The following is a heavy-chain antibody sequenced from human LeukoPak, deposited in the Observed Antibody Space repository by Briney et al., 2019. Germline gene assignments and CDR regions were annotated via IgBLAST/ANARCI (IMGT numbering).Heavy chain of an antibody. D-gene: IGHD4-17*01. J-gene: IGHJ4*02. V-gene: IGHV4-59*08. CDR3: ARYYGDYVDY. Sequence: GSLRLSCAASGFTFSDKWMTWIRQPPGKGLEWIGYIYYSGSTNYNPSLKSRVTISVDTSKNQFSLKLSSVTAADTAVYYCARYYGDYVDYWGQGTLVTVSS. CDR1: GFTFSDKW. CDR2: IYYSGST.